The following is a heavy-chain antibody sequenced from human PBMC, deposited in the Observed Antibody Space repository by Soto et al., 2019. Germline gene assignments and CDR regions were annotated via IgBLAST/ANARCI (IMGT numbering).Heavy chain of an antibody. V-gene: IGHV3-30-3*01. D-gene: IGHD6-13*01. CDR3: ANQPRLSSWPPFDY. Sequence: PGGALRLSCAASGFTFSSYAMHWGRPAPGKGLEWVAVISYDGSNKYYADSVKGRFTISRDNSKNTLYLQMNSLRAEDTAVYYCANQPRLSSWPPFDYWGKGTLVTVSS. CDR2: ISYDGSNK. J-gene: IGHJ4*02. CDR1: GFTFSSYA.